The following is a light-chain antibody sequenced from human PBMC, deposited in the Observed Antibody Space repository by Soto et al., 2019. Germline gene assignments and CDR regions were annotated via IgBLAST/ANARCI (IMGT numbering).Light chain of an antibody. CDR3: QQRDNWPPLYT. V-gene: IGKV3-11*01. CDR2: EAS. Sequence: ETMLTQSPASLSLSPGESATLSCWASQPVSSHLAWYQQKPGQAPRLLIYEASNRATGIPARFSGSGSGTDFTLTISSLEPEDSAVYHCQQRDNWPPLYTFGQGTKVEIK. J-gene: IGKJ2*01. CDR1: QPVSSH.